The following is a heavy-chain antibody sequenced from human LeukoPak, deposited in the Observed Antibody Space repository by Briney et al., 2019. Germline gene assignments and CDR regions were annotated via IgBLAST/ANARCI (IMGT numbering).Heavy chain of an antibody. CDR2: TWHDGTNK. CDR1: GFAFSAYG. Sequence: PGRSLRLSCAASGFAFSAYGMDWVRQAPGKGLEWVAVTWHDGTNKYYADSVKGRFTISRDNSKNTLYLQMDSLRAEDAAVYYCARAEPNWPSEPFDIWGQGTMVTVSS. J-gene: IGHJ3*02. CDR3: ARAEPNWPSEPFDI. V-gene: IGHV3-33*01. D-gene: IGHD1-1*01.